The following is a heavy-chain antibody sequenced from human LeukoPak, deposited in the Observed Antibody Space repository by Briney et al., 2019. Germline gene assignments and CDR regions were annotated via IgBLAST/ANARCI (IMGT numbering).Heavy chain of an antibody. V-gene: IGHV4-39*01. CDR2: IYYSGST. D-gene: IGHD6-19*01. CDR3: ASLLSSGWYSLYGMDV. J-gene: IGHJ6*02. Sequence: SETLSLTYTVSGGSISSSSYYWGWIRQPPGKGLEWIGSIYYSGSTYYNPSLKSRVTISVDTSKNQFSLKLSSVTAADTAVYYCASLLSSGWYSLYGMDVWGQGTTVTVSS. CDR1: GGSISSSSYY.